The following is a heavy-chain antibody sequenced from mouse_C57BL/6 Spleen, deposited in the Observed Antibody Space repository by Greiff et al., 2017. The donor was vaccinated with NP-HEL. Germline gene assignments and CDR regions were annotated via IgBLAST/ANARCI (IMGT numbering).Heavy chain of an antibody. CDR2: IHPNSGST. CDR3: ARFSITTVASY. J-gene: IGHJ2*01. D-gene: IGHD1-1*01. Sequence: VQLQQPGAELVKPGASVKLSCKASGYTFTSYWMHWVKQRPGQGLEWIGMIHPNSGSTNYNEKFKSKATLTVDKSSSTAYMQLSSLTSEDSAVYYCARFSITTVASYWGQGTTLTVSS. CDR1: GYTFTSYW. V-gene: IGHV1-64*01.